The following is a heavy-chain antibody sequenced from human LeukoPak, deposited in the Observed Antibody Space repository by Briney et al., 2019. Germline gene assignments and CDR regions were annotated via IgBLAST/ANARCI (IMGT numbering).Heavy chain of an antibody. V-gene: IGHV3-72*01. Sequence: GGSLRLSCAASGFTFSDHYMDWVRQAPGKGLEWVGRTRNKANSYTTEYAASVKGRFTISRDDSKNSLYLQMNSLKTEDTAVYYCTVTIYYYYGMDVWGQGTTVTVS. CDR1: GFTFSDHY. D-gene: IGHD4-17*01. J-gene: IGHJ6*02. CDR3: TVTIYYYYGMDV. CDR2: TRNKANSYTT.